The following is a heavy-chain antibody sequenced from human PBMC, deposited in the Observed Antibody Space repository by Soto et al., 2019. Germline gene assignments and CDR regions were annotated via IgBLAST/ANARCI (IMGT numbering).Heavy chain of an antibody. CDR2: INSYNGDT. Sequence: QVQLVQSGGEEKKPGASVKVSCKASGYDFIDHGISWVRQARGQGLEWMGWINSYNGDTKYARKYQDRITLTKDKSTRTVYMELTSLRSDDTAVYYCARDQWLKVPAVVGDKFDSWGQGTLVTVSS. CDR3: ARDQWLKVPAVVGDKFDS. D-gene: IGHD6-19*01. CDR1: GYDFIDHG. V-gene: IGHV1-18*04. J-gene: IGHJ5*01.